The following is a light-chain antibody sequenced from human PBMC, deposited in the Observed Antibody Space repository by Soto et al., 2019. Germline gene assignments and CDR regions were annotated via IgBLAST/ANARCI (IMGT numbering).Light chain of an antibody. CDR3: QQYHSSPYT. CDR1: QSVSNNY. J-gene: IGKJ2*01. Sequence: EIVLTQSPGTLSLSPGERATLSCRASQSVSNNYLAWYQQKPGQVPRLLVYGASSRATGIADRFSGSGSGTACTGTISTIEPENFAVFYCQQYHSSPYTFGPGTKLEIK. V-gene: IGKV3-20*01. CDR2: GAS.